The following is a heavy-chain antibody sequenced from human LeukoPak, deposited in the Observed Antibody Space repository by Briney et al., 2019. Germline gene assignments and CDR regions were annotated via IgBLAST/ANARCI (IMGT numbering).Heavy chain of an antibody. D-gene: IGHD3-22*01. J-gene: IGHJ4*02. Sequence: GGSLTLSCAASGFTFSSYSMNWVRQAPGKGLEWVSSISSSSSYIYYADSVKGRFTISRDNAKNSLYLQMNSLRAEDTAVYYCASLGNYYDSSGYYCLWGQGTLVTVSS. CDR1: GFTFSSYS. V-gene: IGHV3-21*01. CDR2: ISSSSSYI. CDR3: ASLGNYYDSSGYYCL.